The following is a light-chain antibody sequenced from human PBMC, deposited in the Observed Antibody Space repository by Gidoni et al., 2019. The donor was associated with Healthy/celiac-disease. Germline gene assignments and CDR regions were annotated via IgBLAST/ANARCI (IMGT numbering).Light chain of an antibody. CDR2: AAS. CDR3: QQSYSTPLT. Sequence: DIQMTQSPSSLSASVGDRVTITCRASQSISSYLNWYKQKPVKAPKLLIYAASSLQSGVPSRFSGSGSGTDFTLTISSLQPDDFATYYCQQSYSTPLTFGGGTKLEIK. V-gene: IGKV1-39*01. CDR1: QSISSY. J-gene: IGKJ4*01.